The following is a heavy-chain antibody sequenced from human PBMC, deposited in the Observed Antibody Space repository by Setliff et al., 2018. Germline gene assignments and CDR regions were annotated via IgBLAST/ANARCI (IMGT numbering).Heavy chain of an antibody. CDR3: ARDGVFYAMDV. D-gene: IGHD3-10*01. CDR2: LSDDGSNE. CDR1: GFTVSSFS. V-gene: IGHV3-30*03. J-gene: IGHJ6*02. Sequence: SLRLSCAASGFTVSSFSMHWVRQAPVKGLDWVATLSDDGSNEFYADSVKGRFTIFRDNSKNTLSLQMSSLRTEDTALYYCARDGVFYAMDVWGRGTTVTVSS.